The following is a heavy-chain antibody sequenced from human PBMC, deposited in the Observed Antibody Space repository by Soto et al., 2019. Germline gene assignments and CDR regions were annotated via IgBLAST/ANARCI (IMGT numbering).Heavy chain of an antibody. Sequence: NPGGSLGLSCGASGFSFSDHYMSWIRQAPGKGLEWLSYISPRSNYREYADSVKGRHIISRDNAKKSLFLQMNSLRAEDTAVYYCVRGGGGGQFAYLGPCTPLTVSP. J-gene: IGHJ4*02. CDR3: VRGGGGGQFAY. CDR2: ISPRSNYR. D-gene: IGHD2-21*01. V-gene: IGHV3-11*06. CDR1: GFSFSDHY.